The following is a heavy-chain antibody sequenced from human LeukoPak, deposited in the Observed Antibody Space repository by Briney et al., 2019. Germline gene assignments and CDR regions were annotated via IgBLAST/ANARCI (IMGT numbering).Heavy chain of an antibody. CDR3: ARPHSMGDYAFDY. CDR1: GYSFTSYW. V-gene: IGHV5-51*01. J-gene: IGHJ4*02. Sequence: GESLKISCKGSGYSFTSYWIGWVRQMPGKGLEWMGITFPGGSDTKYSPSFQGQVTISADKSISTAYLQWSSLKASDTAMYYCARPHSMGDYAFDYWGQGTLVTVSS. D-gene: IGHD4-17*01. CDR2: TFPGGSDT.